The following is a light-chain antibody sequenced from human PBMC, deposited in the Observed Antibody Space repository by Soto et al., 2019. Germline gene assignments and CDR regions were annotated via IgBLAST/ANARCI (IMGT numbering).Light chain of an antibody. V-gene: IGKV1-5*03. CDR2: KASS. J-gene: IGKJ3*01. CDR1: QSISSW. Sequence: DIPLTQSPSTLSASVGDRVTITCRASQSISSWLAWYQQKPGKGPKLLIYKASSSLETGVPSRFSGSGSGTEFTLTISSLQPDESATYYCQQYNSYSWTFGPGTKVDIK. CDR3: QQYNSYSWT.